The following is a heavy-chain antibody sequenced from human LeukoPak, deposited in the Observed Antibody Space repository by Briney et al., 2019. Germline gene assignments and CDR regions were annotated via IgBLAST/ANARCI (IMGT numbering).Heavy chain of an antibody. Sequence: GGSLRLSCAASGFTFSSYWMSWVRQAPGKGLEGVANIKQDGSEKYYVDSVKGRFTISRDNAKNSLYLQMNSLRAEDTAVYYCAKVYGRDIVVVVAAIGYFDYWGQGTLVTVSS. J-gene: IGHJ4*02. CDR3: AKVYGRDIVVVVAAIGYFDY. D-gene: IGHD2-15*01. CDR2: IKQDGSEK. V-gene: IGHV3-7*01. CDR1: GFTFSSYW.